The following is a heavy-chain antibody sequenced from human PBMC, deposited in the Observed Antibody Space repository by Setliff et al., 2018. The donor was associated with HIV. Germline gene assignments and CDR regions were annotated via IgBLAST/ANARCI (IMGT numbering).Heavy chain of an antibody. Sequence: PSETLSLTCTVFGGSMNNYYWNWIRQSPGKGLEWIGYVYYSGSTKYSPSLKSRVSISLDPSTKQVSLRLRSVTAADTAVYYCAREIIAAAGQDWFDPWGQGTLVTVSS. V-gene: IGHV4-59*01. J-gene: IGHJ5*02. CDR1: GGSMNNYY. CDR2: VYYSGST. D-gene: IGHD6-13*01. CDR3: AREIIAAAGQDWFDP.